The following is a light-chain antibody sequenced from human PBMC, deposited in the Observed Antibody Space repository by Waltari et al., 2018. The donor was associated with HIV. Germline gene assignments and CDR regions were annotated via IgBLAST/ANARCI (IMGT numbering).Light chain of an antibody. Sequence: SYELPQPPSVSVSPGQTARITCSGVLPSKYPFWYQQKSGQAPVVVLYEGDKRPSGMPGGFSGSGAGAMAILTISGGQVEDEGDYYCYSTDSSGKGVFGGGTKLTVL. CDR1: LPSKY. V-gene: IGLV3-10*01. CDR2: EGD. CDR3: YSTDSSGKGV. J-gene: IGLJ3*02.